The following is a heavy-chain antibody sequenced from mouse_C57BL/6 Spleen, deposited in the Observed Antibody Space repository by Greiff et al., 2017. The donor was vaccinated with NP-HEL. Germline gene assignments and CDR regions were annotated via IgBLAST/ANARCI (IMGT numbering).Heavy chain of an antibody. V-gene: IGHV5-17*01. CDR2: ISSGSSTI. CDR3: ASLTGPSWFAY. Sequence: EVKLVESGGGLVKPGGSLKLSCAASGFTFSDYGMHWVRQAPEKGLEWVAYISSGSSTIYYADTVKGRFTISRDNAKNTLFLQMTSLRSEDTAMYYCASLTGPSWFAYWGQGTLVTVSA. CDR1: GFTFSDYG. D-gene: IGHD4-1*01. J-gene: IGHJ3*01.